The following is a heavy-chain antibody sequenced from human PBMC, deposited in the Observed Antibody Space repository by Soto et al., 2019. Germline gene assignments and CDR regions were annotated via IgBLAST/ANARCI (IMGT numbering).Heavy chain of an antibody. V-gene: IGHV1-2*02. J-gene: IGHJ6*02. D-gene: IGHD3-3*01. CDR3: ARSTEHYDFWSGYHYYYGMDV. CDR1: GYTFTGYY. Sequence: ASVMVSCTSSGYTFTGYYMHWVRQPPGQGLDWMGWINPNSGGTNYAQKLQGRVTMTTDTSTSTAYMELRSLRSDDTAVYYCARSTEHYDFWSGYHYYYGMDVWGQGTTVTVSS. CDR2: INPNSGGT.